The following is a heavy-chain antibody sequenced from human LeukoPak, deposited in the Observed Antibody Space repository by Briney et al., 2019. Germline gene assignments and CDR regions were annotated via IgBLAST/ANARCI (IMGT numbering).Heavy chain of an antibody. CDR2: TYYRSKWYN. D-gene: IGHD6-13*01. Sequence: SQTLSLTCAISGDSVSSNSAAWNWVRQSPSRGLEWLGRTYYRSKWYNDYAVSVKSRITINPDTSKNQFSLQLNSVTPEDTAVYYCARDLLPIAAAGRGYFDYWGQGTLVTVSS. CDR1: GDSVSSNSAA. V-gene: IGHV6-1*01. J-gene: IGHJ4*02. CDR3: ARDLLPIAAAGRGYFDY.